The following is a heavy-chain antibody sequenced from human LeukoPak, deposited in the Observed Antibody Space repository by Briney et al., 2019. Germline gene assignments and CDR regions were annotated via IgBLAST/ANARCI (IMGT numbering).Heavy chain of an antibody. Sequence: GGSLRLSCAASGFTFSSYGMHWVRQAPGKGLEWVAFIRYDGSNKYYADSVKGRFTISRDNSRNTLYLQMNSLRAEDTAVYYCARDRLYYDSAGGSDYWGQGTLVTVSS. J-gene: IGHJ4*02. CDR1: GFTFSSYG. V-gene: IGHV3-30*02. CDR2: IRYDGSNK. CDR3: ARDRLYYDSAGGSDY. D-gene: IGHD3-22*01.